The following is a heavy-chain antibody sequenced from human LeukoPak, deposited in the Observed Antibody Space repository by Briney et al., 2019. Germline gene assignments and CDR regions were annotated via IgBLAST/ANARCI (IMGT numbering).Heavy chain of an antibody. Sequence: PSETLSLTCTVSGDSISRFHWSWIRQPPGKGLEWIGYISYRGSTSYNPSLKSRVTISVDTSKNQFSLRLNSVTAADTAVYYCAREDSSVSDDAFDIWGQGTMVTVSS. CDR3: AREDSSVSDDAFDI. D-gene: IGHD3-22*01. CDR1: GDSISRFH. CDR2: ISYRGST. V-gene: IGHV4-4*08. J-gene: IGHJ3*02.